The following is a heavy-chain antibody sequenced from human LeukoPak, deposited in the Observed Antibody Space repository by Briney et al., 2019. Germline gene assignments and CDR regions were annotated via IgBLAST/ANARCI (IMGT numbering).Heavy chain of an antibody. D-gene: IGHD2-2*01. CDR2: IIPIFGTA. J-gene: IGHJ4*02. CDR1: GGTFSSYA. CDR3: ATLGLGYCSSTSCFRQGTGTTGIDY. V-gene: IGHV1-69*13. Sequence: SVKVSCKASGGTFSSYAISWVRQAPGQGLEWMGGIIPIFGTANYAQKFQGRVTITADESTSTAYMELGSLRSEDTAVYYCATLGLGYCSSTSCFRQGTGTTGIDYWGQGTLVTVSS.